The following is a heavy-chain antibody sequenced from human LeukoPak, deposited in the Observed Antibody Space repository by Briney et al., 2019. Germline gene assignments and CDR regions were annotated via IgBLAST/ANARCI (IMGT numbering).Heavy chain of an antibody. CDR2: INPSGGST. V-gene: IGHV1-46*01. D-gene: IGHD1-1*01. CDR3: ARDPNWNCCSLEGPWFDP. Sequence: ASVKVSCKASGGTFSSYAISWVRQAPGQGLEWMGIINPSGGSTSYAQKFQGRVTMTRDMSTSTVYMELSSLRSEDTAVYYCARDPNWNCCSLEGPWFDPWGQGTLVTVSS. J-gene: IGHJ5*02. CDR1: GGTFSSYA.